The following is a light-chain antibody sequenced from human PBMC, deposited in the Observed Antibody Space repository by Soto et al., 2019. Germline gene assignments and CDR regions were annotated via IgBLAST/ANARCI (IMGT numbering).Light chain of an antibody. Sequence: EIVLTQSPGTLSLSPGERDTLSCGASQSVSSNYLAWYKQKPGQAPRLLIYDASSRATGIPDRFSGSGSGTDFTLTISRLETEDVAVYYCQRYGNSPLTFGGGTKVEIK. CDR3: QRYGNSPLT. CDR1: QSVSSNY. J-gene: IGKJ4*01. CDR2: DAS. V-gene: IGKV3-20*01.